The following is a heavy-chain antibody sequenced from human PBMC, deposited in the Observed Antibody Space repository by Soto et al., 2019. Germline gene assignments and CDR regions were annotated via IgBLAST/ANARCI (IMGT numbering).Heavy chain of an antibody. CDR3: ARAARIAAAGIDWFDP. Sequence: PSETLSLTCTVSGDSITSGNYYWSWIRQRPGKGLEWIGYIYYSGSTNYNPSLKSRVTISVDTSKNQFSLKLSSVTAADTAVYYCARAARIAAAGIDWFDPWGQGTLVTVSS. CDR1: GDSITSGNYY. J-gene: IGHJ5*02. D-gene: IGHD6-13*01. V-gene: IGHV4-61*01. CDR2: IYYSGST.